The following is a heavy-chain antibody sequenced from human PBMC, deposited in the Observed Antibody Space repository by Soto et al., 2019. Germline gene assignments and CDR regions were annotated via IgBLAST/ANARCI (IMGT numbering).Heavy chain of an antibody. J-gene: IGHJ4*02. V-gene: IGHV4-39*07. Sequence: SETLSLTCTVSGDSITSTSYSWSWIRQPLGKGLEWIGSISSRGSTYYNPSLKSRVTISVDTSKNQFSLELSSVTAADTAVYYFARESSSGWDPFDYWGRGTLVTVSS. CDR2: ISSRGST. CDR3: ARESSSGWDPFDY. CDR1: GDSITSTSYS. D-gene: IGHD6-19*01.